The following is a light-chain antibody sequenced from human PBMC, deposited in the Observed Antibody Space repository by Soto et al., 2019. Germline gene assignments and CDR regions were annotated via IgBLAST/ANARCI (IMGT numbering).Light chain of an antibody. J-gene: IGLJ1*01. V-gene: IGLV2-14*01. Sequence: QSVLTQSTSVSGSPGQSITISCTGSSXDIGLYNSVAWYQQRPGRVPKLILYDVSSRPSGVSRRFSGSKSDNTASLTISGLQSEDEADYYCSSYSAGTTNYVFGTGTKVTVL. CDR3: SSYSAGTTNYV. CDR1: SXDIGLYNS. CDR2: DVS.